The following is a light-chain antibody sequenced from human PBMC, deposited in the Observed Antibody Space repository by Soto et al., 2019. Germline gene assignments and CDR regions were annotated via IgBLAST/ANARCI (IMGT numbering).Light chain of an antibody. CDR2: SSN. CDR1: SSNIGSNT. J-gene: IGLJ1*01. CDR3: AAWDDSLNGFYV. Sequence: QSVLTQPPSASGTPGQRVTISCSGSSSNIGSNTVNWYQQLPGTAPKLLIFSSNQRPSGVSDRFSGSKSGTSASLAISGLQSEDEADYYCAAWDDSLNGFYVFGTGTKVTVL. V-gene: IGLV1-44*01.